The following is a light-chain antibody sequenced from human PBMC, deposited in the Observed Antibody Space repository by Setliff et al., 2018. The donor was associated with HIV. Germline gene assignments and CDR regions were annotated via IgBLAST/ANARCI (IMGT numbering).Light chain of an antibody. Sequence: QSVLTQPASVSGSPGQSITISCTGTSSDVGGYSYVSWYQQHPGKAPKLIIYEVRNRPSGVSNRFSGSKSGNTASLTISGLQAEDEADYYCISYATTNTRPFGTGTKVTV. J-gene: IGLJ1*01. CDR1: SSDVGGYSY. CDR3: ISYATTNTRP. V-gene: IGLV2-14*01. CDR2: EVR.